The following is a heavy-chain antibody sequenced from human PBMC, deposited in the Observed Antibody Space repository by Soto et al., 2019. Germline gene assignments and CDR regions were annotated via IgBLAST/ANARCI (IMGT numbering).Heavy chain of an antibody. CDR1: GYTLTSD. J-gene: IGHJ5*01. Sequence: ASVKVSCKASGYTLTSDINWVRQATGKGLDYMGWMNPKSGNTGYAQKFQGRVTMTRDTSISTAYMELSSLRREDTAVYYRARGRVEVDCSGGSCYHLDSWGQGTQVTVSS. CDR3: ARGRVEVDCSGGSCYHLDS. D-gene: IGHD2-15*01. CDR2: MNPKSGNT. V-gene: IGHV1-8*01.